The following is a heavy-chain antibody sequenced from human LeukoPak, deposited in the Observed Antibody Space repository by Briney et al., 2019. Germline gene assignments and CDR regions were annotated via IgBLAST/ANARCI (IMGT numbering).Heavy chain of an antibody. Sequence: ASVKVSCKASGYTFTSYDINWVRQAPGQGLEWMGWVNPKRGNTGYKQKFQARVTITRDTSITTAYMELSSLTSDDTAVYFCARGLPLGYCTYGVCYPPKHFDFCGQGPLVPVSS. CDR3: ARGLPLGYCTYGVCYPPKHFDF. D-gene: IGHD2-8*01. V-gene: IGHV1-8*03. CDR1: GYTFTSYD. CDR2: VNPKRGNT. J-gene: IGHJ4*02.